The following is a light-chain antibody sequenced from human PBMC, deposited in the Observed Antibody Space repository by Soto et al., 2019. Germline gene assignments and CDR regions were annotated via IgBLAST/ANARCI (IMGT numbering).Light chain of an antibody. J-gene: IGLJ2*01. V-gene: IGLV2-8*01. Sequence: QSVLTQPPSASGSPGQSVTISCTGTSSYVGGYDSVAWYQQHPGKAPKLMIYEVSRRRSGVPDRFSGSKSGNTASLTVSGIQAEEEAEYYCSSFAGNNNLIFGGATKLTVL. CDR3: SSFAGNNNLI. CDR2: EVS. CDR1: SSYVGGYDS.